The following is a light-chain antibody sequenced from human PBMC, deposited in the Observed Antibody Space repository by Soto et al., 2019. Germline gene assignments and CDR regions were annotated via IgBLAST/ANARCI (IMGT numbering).Light chain of an antibody. Sequence: QSALTQPASVSGSPGQSITISCTAASTDVDDYYLVSWYQHHPGKAPKLIIYEVSNRPSGVSHRFSASMSGNTASLTISGLQAEDEADYYCGSYTSDSTYVFGTGTKVTVL. J-gene: IGLJ1*01. V-gene: IGLV2-14*01. CDR1: STDVDDYYL. CDR2: EVS. CDR3: GSYTSDSTYV.